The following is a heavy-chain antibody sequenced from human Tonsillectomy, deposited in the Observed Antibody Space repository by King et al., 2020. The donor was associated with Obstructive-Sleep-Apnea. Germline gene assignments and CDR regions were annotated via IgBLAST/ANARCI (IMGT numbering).Heavy chain of an antibody. V-gene: IGHV3-23*04. D-gene: IGHD1-26*01. Sequence: VPLVASGGVLVPPGGSLSLSCAASGFPFSSYAMSWVRPAPGKGLEWVSAISGSGGSPYYADSVKGRFTLSRDNSQHTLYLQMNSLRAEDTAVYYCAKDVVGATTPGGGSFDYWGQGTLVTVSS. CDR1: GFPFSSYA. CDR3: AKDVVGATTPGGGSFDY. J-gene: IGHJ4*02. CDR2: ISGSGGSP.